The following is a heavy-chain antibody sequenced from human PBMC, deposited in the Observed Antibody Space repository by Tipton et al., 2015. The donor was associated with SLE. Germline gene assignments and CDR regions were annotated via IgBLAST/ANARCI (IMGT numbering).Heavy chain of an antibody. CDR2: IYYSGST. V-gene: IGHV4-59*01. CDR1: GGSISSYY. Sequence: LRLSCTVSGGSISSYYWSWIRQPPGKGLEWIGYIYYSGSTNYNPSLKSRVTISVDTSKNQFSLKLSSVTAADTAVYYCARDGVSSLTFDYWGQGTLVTVSS. D-gene: IGHD6-13*01. J-gene: IGHJ4*02. CDR3: ARDGVSSLTFDY.